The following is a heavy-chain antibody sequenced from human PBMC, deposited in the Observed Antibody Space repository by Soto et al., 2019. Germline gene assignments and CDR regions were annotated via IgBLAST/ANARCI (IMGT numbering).Heavy chain of an antibody. Sequence: SETLSLTCAVYGGSFSGYYWSWIRQPPGKGLEWIGEINHSGSTNYNPSLKSRVTISVDTSKNQFSLKLSSVTAADTAVYYCRYFDWLLIAFDIWGQGTMVTVSS. D-gene: IGHD3-9*01. V-gene: IGHV4-34*01. CDR3: RYFDWLLIAFDI. CDR2: INHSGST. CDR1: GGSFSGYY. J-gene: IGHJ3*02.